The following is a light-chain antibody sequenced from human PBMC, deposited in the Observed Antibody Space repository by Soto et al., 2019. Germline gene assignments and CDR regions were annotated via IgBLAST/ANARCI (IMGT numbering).Light chain of an antibody. J-gene: IGKJ1*01. V-gene: IGKV3-20*01. Sequence: EIVLTQSPGTLSLSPGERATLSCRASQSVSSSYLAWYQQKPGQGPRLLIYGASSRATGIPDRFSGSGSGTDFTLTISRLEPEDFAVYYCQQYGSSGTFGQGTKVDIK. CDR1: QSVSSSY. CDR3: QQYGSSGT. CDR2: GAS.